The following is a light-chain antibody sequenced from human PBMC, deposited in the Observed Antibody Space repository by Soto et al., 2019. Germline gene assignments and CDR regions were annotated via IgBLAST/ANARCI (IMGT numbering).Light chain of an antibody. J-gene: IGKJ1*01. CDR1: QGIRND. Sequence: AIHMTQSPSSLSASVGDRVTITCRASQGIRNDLGWYQQKPGKAPKLLIYAASSLQSGVPSRFSGSGAGTDFTLTISSLQPEDFGTYYCLQHYNYVWTFGQGTKVEIK. CDR3: LQHYNYVWT. V-gene: IGKV1-6*01. CDR2: AAS.